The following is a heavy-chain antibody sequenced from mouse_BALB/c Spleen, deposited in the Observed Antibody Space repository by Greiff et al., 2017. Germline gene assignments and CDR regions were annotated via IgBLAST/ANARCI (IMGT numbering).Heavy chain of an antibody. J-gene: IGHJ2*01. Sequence: VQLQQPGAELVKPGASVKLSCKASGYTFTSYWMHWVKQRPGQGLEWIGEINPSNGRTNYNEKFKSKATLTVDKSSSTAYMQLSSLTSEDSAVYYCARVDDGYYYFDYWGQGTTLTVSS. CDR2: INPSNGRT. V-gene: IGHV1S81*02. CDR1: GYTFTSYW. CDR3: ARVDDGYYYFDY. D-gene: IGHD2-3*01.